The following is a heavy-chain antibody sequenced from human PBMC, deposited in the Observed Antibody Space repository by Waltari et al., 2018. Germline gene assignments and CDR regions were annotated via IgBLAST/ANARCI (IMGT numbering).Heavy chain of an antibody. CDR2: IWYDGSNK. Sequence: QVQLVESGGGVVQPGRSLRLSCAASGFPFSSYGMHWVRQAPGKGLEWVAVIWYDGSNKYYADSVKGRFTISRDNSKNTLYLQMNSLRAEDTAMYYCAKGGIVATPFDLWGRGTLVTVSS. D-gene: IGHD5-12*01. CDR1: GFPFSSYG. CDR3: AKGGIVATPFDL. J-gene: IGHJ2*01. V-gene: IGHV3-30*18.